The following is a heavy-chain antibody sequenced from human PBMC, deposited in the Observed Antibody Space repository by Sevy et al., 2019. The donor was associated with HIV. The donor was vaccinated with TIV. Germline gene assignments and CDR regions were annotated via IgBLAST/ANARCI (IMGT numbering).Heavy chain of an antibody. Sequence: GGSLRLSCAASGFTFSSYGMHWVRQAPGKGLEWVAFIRYDGSNKYYADSVKGQFTISRDNSKNTLYLQMNSLRAEDTAVYYCANGCSSTSCYFDYYGMDVWGQGTTVTVSS. CDR2: IRYDGSNK. J-gene: IGHJ6*02. CDR1: GFTFSSYG. V-gene: IGHV3-30*02. D-gene: IGHD2-2*01. CDR3: ANGCSSTSCYFDYYGMDV.